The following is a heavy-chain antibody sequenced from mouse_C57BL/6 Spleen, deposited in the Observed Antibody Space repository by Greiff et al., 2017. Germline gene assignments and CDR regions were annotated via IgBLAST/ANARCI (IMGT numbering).Heavy chain of an antibody. J-gene: IGHJ3*01. Sequence: VQLQQPGAELVMPGASVKLSCKASGYTFTSYWMHWVKQRPGQGLEWIGEIDPSDSYTNYNQKFKGKSTLTVDKSSSTAYLQLSSLTSEDAAVYYCGGSAANQDWFAYWGQGTLVTVSA. CDR1: GYTFTSYW. V-gene: IGHV1-69*01. CDR3: GGSAANQDWFAY. CDR2: IDPSDSYT.